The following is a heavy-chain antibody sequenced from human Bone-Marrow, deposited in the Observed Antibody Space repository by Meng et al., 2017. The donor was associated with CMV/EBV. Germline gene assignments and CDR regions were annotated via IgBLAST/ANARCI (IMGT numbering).Heavy chain of an antibody. CDR1: GFSLNTSGMC. D-gene: IGHD6-13*01. CDR3: ARASSWFDAFDI. CDR2: NDWDDDK. Sequence: GPTLVKPTHTLTLTCTFSGFSLNTSGMCVGWVRQPPGKTLEWLALNDWDDDKYYSTSLKTRLTITKDTSKNQVVLTMTNMDTVDTATDYGARASSWFDAFDIWGQGTMVTVSS. V-gene: IGHV2-70*18. J-gene: IGHJ3*02.